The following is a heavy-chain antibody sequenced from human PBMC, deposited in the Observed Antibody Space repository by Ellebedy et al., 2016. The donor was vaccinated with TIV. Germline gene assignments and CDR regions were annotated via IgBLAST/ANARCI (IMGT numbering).Heavy chain of an antibody. J-gene: IGHJ4*02. CDR1: GYTFTSYG. Sequence: AASVKVSCKASGYTFTSYGISWVRQAPGQGLEWMGWISAYNGNTSYAQKLRGRVTMTTDTSTSTAYMELRSLRSDDTAVYYCARDPRNGWAPIDHWGQGTLVTVSS. CDR2: ISAYNGNT. V-gene: IGHV1-18*01. CDR3: ARDPRNGWAPIDH. D-gene: IGHD6-19*01.